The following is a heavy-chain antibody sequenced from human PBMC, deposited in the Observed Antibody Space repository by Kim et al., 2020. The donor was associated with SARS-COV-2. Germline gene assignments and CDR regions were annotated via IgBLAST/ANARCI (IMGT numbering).Heavy chain of an antibody. CDR2: T. CDR3: ARYEKGSYYFDF. V-gene: IGHV5-51*01. D-gene: IGHD3-10*01. J-gene: IGHJ4*02. Sequence: TRYSPSFQGQVTISADKSIGTAYLQWSSLKASDSAMYFCARYEKGSYYFDFWGQGTLVTVSS.